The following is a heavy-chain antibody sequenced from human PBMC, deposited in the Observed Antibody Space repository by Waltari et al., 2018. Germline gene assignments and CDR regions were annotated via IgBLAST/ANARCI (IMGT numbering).Heavy chain of an antibody. CDR2: IYYSGST. V-gene: IGHV4-39*01. CDR3: ARRSNYYYYGMDV. Sequence: QLQLQESGPGLVKPSETLSLTCTVSGGSISSSSYYWGWIRQPPGKGLEWIGSIYYSGSTYYNPSLKSRVTISVDTSKSQVSLKLSSVTAADTAVYYCARRSNYYYYGMDVWGQGTTVTVSS. CDR1: GGSISSSSYY. D-gene: IGHD2-8*01. J-gene: IGHJ6*02.